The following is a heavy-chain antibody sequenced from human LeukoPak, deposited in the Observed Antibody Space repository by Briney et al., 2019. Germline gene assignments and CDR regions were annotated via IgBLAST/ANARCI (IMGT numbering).Heavy chain of an antibody. J-gene: IGHJ4*02. CDR3: AKRGVVIRVILVGFHKEAYYFDS. CDR2: ISGSGGST. V-gene: IGHV3-23*01. D-gene: IGHD3-22*01. Sequence: GGSLTLSCAVSGITLSNYGMSWVRQAPGKGLEWVAGISGSGGSTNYADSVKGRFTISRDNPKNTLFLQMNSLRAEDTAVYFCAKRGVVIRVILVGFHKEAYYFDSWGQGILVTVSS. CDR1: GITLSNYG.